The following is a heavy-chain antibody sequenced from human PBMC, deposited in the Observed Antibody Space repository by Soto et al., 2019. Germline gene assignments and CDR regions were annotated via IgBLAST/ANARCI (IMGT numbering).Heavy chain of an antibody. CDR3: ARQIYDSDSGPNFQYYFDS. V-gene: IGHV5-10-1*01. CDR1: GYSFAAYW. D-gene: IGHD3-22*01. Sequence: GESLKISRKGSGYSFAAYWITWVRQMPGKGLEWMGRIDPSDSQTYYSPSFRGHVTISAAKSITTVFLQWSSLRASDTAMYYCARQIYDSDSGPNFQYYFDSWGQGTLVTVSS. J-gene: IGHJ4*02. CDR2: IDPSDSQT.